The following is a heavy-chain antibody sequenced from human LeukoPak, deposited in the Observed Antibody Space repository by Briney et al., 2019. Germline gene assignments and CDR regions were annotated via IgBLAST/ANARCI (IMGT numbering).Heavy chain of an antibody. CDR2: IYSGGTT. D-gene: IGHD3-10*01. J-gene: IGHJ6*02. V-gene: IGHV3-53*01. Sequence: GGSLRLSCAASGFTVSSNCMSWVRQAPGKGLEWVSVIYSGGTTYYADSVKGRFTISRDNSKNTLYLQMNSLRAEDTAVYYCARAHPSGSLRGLGTDVWGQGTTVTVSS. CDR3: ARAHPSGSLRGLGTDV. CDR1: GFTVSSNC.